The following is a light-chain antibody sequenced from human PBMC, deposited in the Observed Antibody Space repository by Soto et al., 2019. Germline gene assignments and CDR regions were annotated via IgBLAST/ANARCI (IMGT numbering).Light chain of an antibody. CDR2: GAS. Sequence: EIVLTQSPGTLSLSPGERATLSCRASQSVSSTYLAWYQQKPGQAPRLLIYGASSRTTGIPDRFSGSGSGTDFTLTISRLEPEEFAVYYCQQSGSSPWTFGHGNKVEIK. CDR1: QSVSSTY. CDR3: QQSGSSPWT. V-gene: IGKV3-20*01. J-gene: IGKJ1*01.